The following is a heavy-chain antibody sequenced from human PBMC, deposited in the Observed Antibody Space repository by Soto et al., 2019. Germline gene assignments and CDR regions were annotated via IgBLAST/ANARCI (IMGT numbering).Heavy chain of an antibody. D-gene: IGHD3-10*01. CDR2: ISYDGSNK. CDR3: ASEIITMVRGVISTDY. Sequence: PGGSLRLSCAASRFTFSSYAMHWVRQAPGKGLEWVAVISYDGSNKYYADSVKGRFTISRDNSKNTLYLQMNSLRAEDTAVYYCASEIITMVRGVISTDYWGQGTLVTVSS. V-gene: IGHV3-30-3*01. J-gene: IGHJ4*02. CDR1: RFTFSSYA.